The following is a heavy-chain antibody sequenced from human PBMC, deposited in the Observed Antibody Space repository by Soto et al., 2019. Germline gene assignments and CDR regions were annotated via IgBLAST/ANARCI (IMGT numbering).Heavy chain of an antibody. J-gene: IGHJ5*02. CDR2: IYSDGST. CDR3: ARIIRGVDSSGYYQNWFDP. D-gene: IGHD3-22*01. V-gene: IGHV3-66*01. CDR1: GFTVSSNY. Sequence: GGSLRLSCASSGFTVSSNYMSWVRQAPGKGLEWVSVIYSDGSTYYADSVKGRFTISRDNSKNTLYLQMNSLRAEDTAVYYCARIIRGVDSSGYYQNWFDPWGQGTLVTVSS.